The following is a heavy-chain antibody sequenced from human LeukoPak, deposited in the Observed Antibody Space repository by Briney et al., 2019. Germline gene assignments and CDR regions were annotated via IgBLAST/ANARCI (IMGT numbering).Heavy chain of an antibody. Sequence: SETLSLTCTVSGGSISSGDYYWSWIRQPPGKGLEWIGYIYYSGSTYYNPSLKSRVTLSVDPSKNQFSLKLSSVTAADTDVYYCARGASRGSHAFDIWGQGTMVTVSS. V-gene: IGHV4-30-4*08. CDR2: IYYSGST. CDR3: ARGASRGSHAFDI. D-gene: IGHD3-16*01. J-gene: IGHJ3*02. CDR1: GGSISSGDYY.